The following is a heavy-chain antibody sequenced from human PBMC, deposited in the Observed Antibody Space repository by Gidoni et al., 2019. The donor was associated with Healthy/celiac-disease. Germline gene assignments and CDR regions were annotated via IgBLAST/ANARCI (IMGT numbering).Heavy chain of an antibody. CDR2: ITSSGSTI. J-gene: IGHJ3*02. D-gene: IGHD6-19*01. CDR1: GFTFSDYY. CDR3: ARGRYSSGWPDAFDI. Sequence: QVQLVEAGGGLVKPGGYLRLSCAASGFTFSDYYMSWIRQAPGKGLEWVSYITSSGSTIYYADSVKGRFTIARDNAKNSLYLQMNSLRAEDTAVYYCARGRYSSGWPDAFDIWGQGTMVTVSS. V-gene: IGHV3-11*01.